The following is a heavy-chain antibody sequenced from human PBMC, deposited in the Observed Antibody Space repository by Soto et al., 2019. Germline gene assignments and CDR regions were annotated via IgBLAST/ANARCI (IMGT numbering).Heavy chain of an antibody. CDR2: IKQDGSEE. CDR3: ARDNWDDY. V-gene: IGHV3-7*01. Sequence: EVQLVESGGGLVQPGGSLRLSCAASGFTFSSYWMSWVRQAPGKGLEWVANIKQDGSEEYYVDSVKGRFTISRDNAKNSLFLQMNILRVEDTAVYYCARDNWDDYWGQGTLVTVSS. CDR1: GFTFSSYW. J-gene: IGHJ4*02. D-gene: IGHD7-27*01.